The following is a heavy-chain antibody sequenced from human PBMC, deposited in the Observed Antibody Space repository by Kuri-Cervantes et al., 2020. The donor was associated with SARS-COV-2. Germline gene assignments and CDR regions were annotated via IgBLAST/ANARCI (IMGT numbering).Heavy chain of an antibody. CDR2: ISESGYIT. CDR3: AKGGVLGQTLHF. J-gene: IGHJ4*02. Sequence: GGSLRLSCASSGFTFSSYAITWVRQAPGKGLECVSGISESGYITDYADSVKGRFTISRDSSKNTLYLQMDSLKVEDTAAYYCAKGGVLGQTLHFWGQGTLVTVSS. D-gene: IGHD3-16*01. V-gene: IGHV3-23*01. CDR1: GFTFSSYA.